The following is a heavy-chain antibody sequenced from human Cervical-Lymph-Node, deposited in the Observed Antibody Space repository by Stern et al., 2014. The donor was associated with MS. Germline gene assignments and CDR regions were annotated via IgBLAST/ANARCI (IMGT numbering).Heavy chain of an antibody. Sequence: VQLVQSGGGLVKPGGSLRLSCGASGFTFSSYSMNWVRQAPGKGLEWVASISSGGSYIYYADSLKGRFTISRDNAKNSLYLQMNSLRAEDTAVYYCARGRGGNYRYYFDYWGQGTLVTVSS. V-gene: IGHV3-21*01. J-gene: IGHJ4*02. CDR1: GFTFSSYS. CDR2: ISSGGSYI. D-gene: IGHD4-23*01. CDR3: ARGRGGNYRYYFDY.